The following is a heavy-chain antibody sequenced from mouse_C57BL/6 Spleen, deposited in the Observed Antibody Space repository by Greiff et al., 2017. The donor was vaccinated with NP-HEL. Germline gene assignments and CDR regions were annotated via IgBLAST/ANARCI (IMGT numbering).Heavy chain of an antibody. J-gene: IGHJ3*01. CDR2: IDPSDSDT. CDR3: ARSWGNQFAY. CDR1: GYTFTSYW. D-gene: IGHD2-1*01. V-gene: IGHV1-69*01. Sequence: QVQLQQPGAELVMPGASVKLSCKASGYTFTSYWMHWVKQRPGQGLEWIGKIDPSDSDTNYNQKFKGKSTLTVDKSSSTAYMQLSSLTSEDSAVYYCARSWGNQFAYWGQGTLVTVSA.